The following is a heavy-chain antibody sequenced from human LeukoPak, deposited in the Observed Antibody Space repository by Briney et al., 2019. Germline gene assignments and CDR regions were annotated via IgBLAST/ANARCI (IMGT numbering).Heavy chain of an antibody. CDR3: ARGKADYYGSGSSPPDY. Sequence: ASVKVSCKASGYTFTSYDINWVRQATGQGLEWMGWMNPNSGNTGYAQKFQGRVTMTRNTSISTAYMELSSLRSEDTAVYYCARGKADYYGSGSSPPDYWGQGTLVTVSS. V-gene: IGHV1-8*01. CDR1: GYTFTSYD. J-gene: IGHJ4*02. D-gene: IGHD3-10*01. CDR2: MNPNSGNT.